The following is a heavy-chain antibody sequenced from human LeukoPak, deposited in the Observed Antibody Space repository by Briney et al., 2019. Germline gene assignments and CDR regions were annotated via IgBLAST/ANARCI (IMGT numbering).Heavy chain of an antibody. CDR2: IWYDGSNK. CDR3: ARNHTPRRIAAAGTEHFQH. D-gene: IGHD6-13*01. CDR1: GFTFSSYG. J-gene: IGHJ1*01. Sequence: PGGSLRLSCAASGFTFSSYGMHWVRQAPGKGLEWVAVIWYDGSNKYYADSVKGRFTISRDNSKNTLYLQMNSLRAEDTAVYYCARNHTPRRIAAAGTEHFQHWGQGTLVTVSS. V-gene: IGHV3-33*01.